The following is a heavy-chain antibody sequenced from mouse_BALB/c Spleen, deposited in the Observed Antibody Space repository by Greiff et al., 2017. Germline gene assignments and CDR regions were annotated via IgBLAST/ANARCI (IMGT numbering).Heavy chain of an antibody. Sequence: EVKLVESGGGLVQPGGSLKLSCAASGFTFSSYTMSWVRQTPEKRLEWVAYISNGGGSTYYPDTVKGRFTISRDNAKNTLYLQMSSLKSEDTAMYYCARHDYFDYWGQGTTLTVSS. CDR2: ISNGGGST. J-gene: IGHJ2*01. V-gene: IGHV5-12-2*01. CDR1: GFTFSSYT. CDR3: ARHDYFDY.